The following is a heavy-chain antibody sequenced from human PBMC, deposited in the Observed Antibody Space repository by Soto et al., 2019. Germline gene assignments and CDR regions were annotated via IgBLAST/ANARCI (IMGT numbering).Heavy chain of an antibody. D-gene: IGHD3-22*01. CDR2: ISSITSTI. Sequence: GGSLRLSCAASGFTFSSYSMNWVRQAPGKGLEWVSYISSITSTIYYADTGKGRFTMSRDNAKNSLYLQMNSLRDEDKAVYYCARLMYYYDSSGYYEDYFDYWGQGTLVTVSS. V-gene: IGHV3-48*02. CDR1: GFTFSSYS. CDR3: ARLMYYYDSSGYYEDYFDY. J-gene: IGHJ4*02.